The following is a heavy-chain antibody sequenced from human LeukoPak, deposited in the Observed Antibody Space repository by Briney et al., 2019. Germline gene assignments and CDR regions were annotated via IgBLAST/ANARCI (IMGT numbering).Heavy chain of an antibody. D-gene: IGHD3-10*01. CDR1: GYTFTGYY. CDR3: ARDYGSGYRVMDV. Sequence: ASVKVSRKASGYTFTGYYMHWVRQAPGQGLEGMGWINPNSGGTNYAQKFQGRVTMTRDTSISTAYMELSRLRSDDTAVYYCARDYGSGYRVMDVWGQGTTVTVSS. CDR2: INPNSGGT. J-gene: IGHJ6*02. V-gene: IGHV1-2*02.